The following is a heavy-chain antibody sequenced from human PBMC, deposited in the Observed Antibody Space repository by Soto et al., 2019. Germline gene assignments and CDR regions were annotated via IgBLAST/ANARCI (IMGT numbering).Heavy chain of an antibody. CDR3: ARGYYYDSSGYYGSLFDP. CDR1: GGSISSGGYY. Sequence: PSETLSLTCTVSGGSISSGGYYWSWIRQHPGKGLEWIGYIYYSGSTYYNPSLKSRVTISVDTSKNQFSLKLSSVTAADTAVYYCARGYYYDSSGYYGSLFDPWGQGTLVTVSS. J-gene: IGHJ5*02. D-gene: IGHD3-22*01. V-gene: IGHV4-31*03. CDR2: IYYSGST.